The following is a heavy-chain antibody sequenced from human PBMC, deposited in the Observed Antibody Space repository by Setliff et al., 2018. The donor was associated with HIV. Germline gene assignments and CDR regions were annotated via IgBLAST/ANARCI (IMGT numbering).Heavy chain of an antibody. D-gene: IGHD6-13*01. V-gene: IGHV1-8*01. J-gene: IGHJ6*02. CDR2: MNPSSGNT. CDR1: GSTFSTYD. CDR3: ASSWSRIRYYGMDV. Sequence: ASVKVSCKPSGSTFSTYDINWVRQATGQGLEWMGWMNPSSGNTGYAQKFQGRVTMTRNTSISTAYMELSSLRSDDTAVYYCASSWSRIRYYGMDVWGQGTTVTV.